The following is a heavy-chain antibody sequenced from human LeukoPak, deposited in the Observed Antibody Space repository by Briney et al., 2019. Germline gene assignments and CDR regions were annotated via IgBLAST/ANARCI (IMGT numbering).Heavy chain of an antibody. CDR3: AKLRISMIAVVIPDFDY. CDR2: ISASGGST. V-gene: IGHV3-23*01. CDR1: GFIFTSYA. Sequence: GRSLRPSCAASGFIFTSYAMSWVRQPPGKGLEWVSGISASGGSTYYADSVKGRFTISRDYSKNTLYLQMNSLRDEDTAIYYCAKLRISMIAVVIPDFDYGGEGTLVSVST. D-gene: IGHD3-22*01. J-gene: IGHJ4*02.